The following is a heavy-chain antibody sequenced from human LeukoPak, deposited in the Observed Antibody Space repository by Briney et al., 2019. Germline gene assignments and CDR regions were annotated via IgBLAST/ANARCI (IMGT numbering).Heavy chain of an antibody. J-gene: IGHJ6*02. D-gene: IGHD3-3*01. Sequence: PSETLSLTCTVSGGSISSYYWSWIRQPPGKGLEWIGYIYYSGSTNYNPSLKSRVTISVDTSKNQFSLKLSSVTAADTAVYYCARVRIFGVVPKRTPMDVWGQGTTVTVSS. CDR2: IYYSGST. CDR3: ARVRIFGVVPKRTPMDV. V-gene: IGHV4-59*12. CDR1: GGSISSYY.